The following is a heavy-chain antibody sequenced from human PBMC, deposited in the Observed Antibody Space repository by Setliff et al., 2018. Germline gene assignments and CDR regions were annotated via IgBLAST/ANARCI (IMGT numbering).Heavy chain of an antibody. V-gene: IGHV4-39*01. Sequence: PSETLSLTCTVSGGSISSSSYYWGWIRQPPGKGLEWIGSIYYSGSTYYNPSLKSRVTISVDTSKNQFSLKLSSVTAADTAVYYCARHRSGWYGCYYYGMDVWGQGTTVTVSS. D-gene: IGHD6-19*01. CDR1: GGSISSSSYY. CDR3: ARHRSGWYGCYYYGMDV. CDR2: IYYSGST. J-gene: IGHJ6*02.